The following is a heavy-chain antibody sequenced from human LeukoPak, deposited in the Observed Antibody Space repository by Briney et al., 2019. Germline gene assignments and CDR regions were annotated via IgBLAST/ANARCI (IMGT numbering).Heavy chain of an antibody. CDR2: IYHSGST. D-gene: IGHD5-18*01. V-gene: IGHV4-4*02. CDR3: ARATGYSYGYYDH. Sequence: SETLSLTCAVSGGSISSSNWWSWVRQPPGKGLEWIGEIYHSGSTNYNPSLKSRVTISVDKSKNQFSLKLSSVTAADTAVYYCARATGYSYGYYDHWGQGTLVTVSS. J-gene: IGHJ4*02. CDR1: GGSISSSNW.